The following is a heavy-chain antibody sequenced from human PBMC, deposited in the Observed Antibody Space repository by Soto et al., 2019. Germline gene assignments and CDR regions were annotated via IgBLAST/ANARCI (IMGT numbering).Heavy chain of an antibody. CDR1: GFTFSSYS. Sequence: GGSLRLSCAASGFTFSSYSMNWVRQAPGKGLEWVSSISSSSSYIYYADSVKGRFTISRDNAKNSLYLQMNSLRAEDTAVYYCARDSSGWYYFDYWGQGTLVTVSS. J-gene: IGHJ4*02. V-gene: IGHV3-21*01. CDR3: ARDSSGWYYFDY. CDR2: ISSSSSYI. D-gene: IGHD6-19*01.